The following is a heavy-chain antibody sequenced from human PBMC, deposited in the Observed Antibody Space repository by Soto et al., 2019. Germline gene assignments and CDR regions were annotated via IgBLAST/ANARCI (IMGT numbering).Heavy chain of an antibody. V-gene: IGHV1-69*06. J-gene: IGHJ2*01. D-gene: IGHD3-22*01. Sequence: QVQLVQSGAEVKKPGSSVKVSCKASGGTFSSYAISWVRQAPGQGLEWMGGIIPIFGTANYAQKFQGRVTITADKSTSTAYMELSSLRSEDTAVYYCARFLCVNYYHSSGYFPYWYFDLLGRGTLVTVAS. CDR2: IIPIFGTA. CDR1: GGTFSSYA. CDR3: ARFLCVNYYHSSGYFPYWYFDL.